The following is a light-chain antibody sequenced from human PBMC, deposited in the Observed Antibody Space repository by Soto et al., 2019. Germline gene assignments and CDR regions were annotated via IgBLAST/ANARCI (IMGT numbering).Light chain of an antibody. CDR3: LHGGNWPWT. J-gene: IGKJ1*01. CDR2: DAS. V-gene: IGKV3-11*01. Sequence: EIVLTQSPATLSLSPGERATLSCRTSQSIAGLLAWYQQQTGQAPRLLIYDASNRATGIPARFSGTGSGTACTLTICSLEPEGFAVYYCLHGGNWPWTFGQGTMVEIK. CDR1: QSIAGL.